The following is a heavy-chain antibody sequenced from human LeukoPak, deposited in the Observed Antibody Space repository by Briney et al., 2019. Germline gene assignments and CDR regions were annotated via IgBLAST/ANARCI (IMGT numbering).Heavy chain of an antibody. CDR1: GFTFSTYA. Sequence: GGSLRLSCTASGFTFSTYAMSWVRQAPGKGLEWVSAIGVSGYSTYYADSVKGRFTISRDNSKNTLYLQMSSLRAGDTAVYYCARDFSYHSPLPPYSDYWGQGTLVTVSS. CDR3: ARDFSYHSPLPPYSDY. J-gene: IGHJ4*02. D-gene: IGHD2-21*01. CDR2: IGVSGYST. V-gene: IGHV3-23*01.